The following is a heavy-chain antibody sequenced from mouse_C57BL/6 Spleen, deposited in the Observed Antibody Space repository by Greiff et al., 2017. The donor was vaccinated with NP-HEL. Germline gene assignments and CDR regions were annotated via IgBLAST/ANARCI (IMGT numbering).Heavy chain of an antibody. V-gene: IGHV5-4*01. D-gene: IGHD2-1*01. Sequence: EVQRVESGGGLVKPGGSLKLSCAASGFTFSSYAMSWVRQTPEKRLEWVATISDGGSYTYYPDNVKGRFTISRDNAKNNLYLQLSHLKSDDTAMYYCAREGGNYRAWFAYWGQGTLVTVSA. J-gene: IGHJ3*01. CDR1: GFTFSSYA. CDR2: ISDGGSYT. CDR3: AREGGNYRAWFAY.